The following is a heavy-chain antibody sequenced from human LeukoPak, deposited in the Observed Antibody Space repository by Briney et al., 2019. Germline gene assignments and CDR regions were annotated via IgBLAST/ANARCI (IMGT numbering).Heavy chain of an antibody. J-gene: IGHJ4*02. CDR2: IFTTGGA. D-gene: IGHD3-16*01. V-gene: IGHV4-4*07. Sequence: PSETLSLTCTASGGSIGTYYWSWMRQPAGKGLEWIGRIFTTGGANYNPSLKSRVTMSLDTSKNLFSLKLNSVTAADTAVYYCVRDGPSWGLLWGQGALVTVSS. CDR3: VRDGPSWGLL. CDR1: GGSIGTYY.